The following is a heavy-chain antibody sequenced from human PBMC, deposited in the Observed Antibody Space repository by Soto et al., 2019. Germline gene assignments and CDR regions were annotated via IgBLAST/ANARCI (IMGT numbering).Heavy chain of an antibody. D-gene: IGHD3-16*01. J-gene: IGHJ3*01. CDR2: ISYSGTT. V-gene: IGHV4-39*01. CDR1: GGSISNNHYY. CDR3: GIVDMITFGGITGPNDAFDR. Sequence: SETLSLTCTVSGGSISNNHYYWGWVRQPPGTGLEWIASISYSGTTYYNPSLKSRVTKSVDTSRNQFSLRLTSVTAADTAVYYCGIVDMITFGGITGPNDAFDRWGQGKMVTVSS.